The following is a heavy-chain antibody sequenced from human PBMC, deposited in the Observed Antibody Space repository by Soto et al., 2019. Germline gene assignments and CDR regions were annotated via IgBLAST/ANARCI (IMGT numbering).Heavy chain of an antibody. CDR1: GFSFSSYW. CDR3: ARENHAKFDY. V-gene: IGHV3-7*01. CDR2: ISQDGSEK. Sequence: GGSLRLSCAASGFSFSSYWMTWVRQPPGKGPEWVATISQDGSEKHYVESLKGRFTISRDNAKNLMYLQMINLRVEDTAVYYCARENHAKFDYWGQGTLVTVSS. J-gene: IGHJ4*02.